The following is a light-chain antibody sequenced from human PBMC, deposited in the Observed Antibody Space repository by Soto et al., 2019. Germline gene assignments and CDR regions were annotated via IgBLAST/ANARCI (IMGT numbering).Light chain of an antibody. CDR1: SSDVGAYNY. CDR3: ISYAISSTVI. CDR2: DVS. V-gene: IGLV2-14*01. J-gene: IGLJ2*01. Sequence: QSALTQPASVSGSPVQSITISCTGTSSDVGAYNYVSWYQQHPVKAPTLMIYDVSSRPSGISNRFSGSKSGNTASLTISGVQAEDEADYYCISYAISSTVIFGGGTKLTVL.